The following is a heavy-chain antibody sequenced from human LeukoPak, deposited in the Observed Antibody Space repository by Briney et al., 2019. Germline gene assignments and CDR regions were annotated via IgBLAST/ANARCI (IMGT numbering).Heavy chain of an antibody. V-gene: IGHV3-20*04. CDR1: GFTFDDYG. J-gene: IGHJ3*02. CDR3: ARAGLVYYYDTSGYFSDAFDI. Sequence: PGGSLRLSCAASGFTFDDYGMSWVRQAPGKGLEWVAGVNWNGGNTGYADSLKGRITISRDNAKNSLYLQVNSLRAEETAFYYCARAGLVYYYDTSGYFSDAFDIWGQGTMVTVSS. CDR2: VNWNGGNT. D-gene: IGHD3-22*01.